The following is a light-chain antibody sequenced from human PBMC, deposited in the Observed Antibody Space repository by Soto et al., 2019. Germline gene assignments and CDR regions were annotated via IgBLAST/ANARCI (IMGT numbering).Light chain of an antibody. J-gene: IGKJ2*01. CDR1: QGISSA. CDR3: QQFNNYPHPMYT. Sequence: AIQLTQSPSSLSASVGDRVTITCRASQGISSALAWYQQKPGKAPKRLLYVAPSLESGVPSRFSGSGSGTDFTLTISSLQPEDFASDYCQQFNNYPHPMYTFGQGPKLEIK. CDR2: VAP. V-gene: IGKV1D-13*01.